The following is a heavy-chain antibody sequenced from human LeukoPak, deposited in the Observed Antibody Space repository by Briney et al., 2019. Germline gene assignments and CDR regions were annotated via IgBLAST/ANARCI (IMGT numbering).Heavy chain of an antibody. CDR2: INPNSGGT. Sequence: ASVKLSCKASGYTFTGYYMHWVRQAPGQGLEWMGWINPNSGGTNYAQKFQGRVTMTRDTSISTAYMELRSLRSDDTAVYHCARGGSYDYRSDYWGQGTLVTVSS. D-gene: IGHD5-12*01. J-gene: IGHJ4*02. CDR3: ARGGSYDYRSDY. CDR1: GYTFTGYY. V-gene: IGHV1-2*02.